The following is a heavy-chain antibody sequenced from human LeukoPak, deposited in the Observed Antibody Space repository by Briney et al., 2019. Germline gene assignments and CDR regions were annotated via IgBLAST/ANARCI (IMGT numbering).Heavy chain of an antibody. CDR3: XXXXWXXXDSRXXXXGAFDI. V-gene: IGHV3-21*01. CDR2: ISSXSSYI. CDR1: GFTFSSYS. J-gene: IGHJ3*02. Sequence: GGSLRLSCAASGFTFSSYSMNWVRQAPGKGLEWVSSISSXSSYIYYADSVKGRFTISRDNAKNSLYLQMNSLRAEDTAVYYCXXXXWXXXDSRXXXXGAFDIWGQGTMVTVSS. D-gene: IGHD3-22*01.